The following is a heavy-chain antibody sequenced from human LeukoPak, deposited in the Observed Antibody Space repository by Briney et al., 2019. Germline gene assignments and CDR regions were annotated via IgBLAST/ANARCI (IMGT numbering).Heavy chain of an antibody. CDR2: ISGSGDTT. J-gene: IGHJ4*02. CDR3: ARDSNIATRRYYFNS. V-gene: IGHV3-23*01. CDR1: GFAFRSYA. Sequence: GGSLRLSCAASGFAFRSYAMSWVRQAPGKGREWVSAISGSGDTTDYADSVKGRFTISSDNSKDTLYLQMNSLRAEDTAIYSCARDSNIATRRYYFNSWGQGTLVTVSS. D-gene: IGHD6-6*01.